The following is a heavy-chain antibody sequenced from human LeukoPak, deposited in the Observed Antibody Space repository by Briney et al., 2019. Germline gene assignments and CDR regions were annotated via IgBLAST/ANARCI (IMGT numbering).Heavy chain of an antibody. Sequence: PGGSLRLSCAASGFTFSDYSMNWVRQAPGKGLEWVSSITSNSNTYYADSVKGRFTISRDNTKNSLFLQMNSLRAEDTGVYYCARLRRNSDKSGFYYYYDYWGQGTLVTVSS. CDR1: GFTFSDYS. J-gene: IGHJ4*02. D-gene: IGHD3-22*01. CDR2: ITSNSNT. V-gene: IGHV3-69-1*02. CDR3: ARLRRNSDKSGFYYYYDY.